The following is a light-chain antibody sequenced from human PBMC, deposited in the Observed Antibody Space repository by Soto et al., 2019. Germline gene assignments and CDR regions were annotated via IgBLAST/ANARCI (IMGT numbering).Light chain of an antibody. J-gene: IGKJ1*01. V-gene: IGKV2-28*01. CDR2: LGS. CDR1: QSLLHSNGYNY. CDR3: MHSLQTLSWT. Sequence: DIVMTQSPLSLPVTPGEPASISCRSSQSLLHSNGYNYLDWYLQKPGQPPHLLIYLGSNRASGVPDRFSGSGSGTDFTLKISRVEAEDVGVYYCMHSLQTLSWTFGQGTKVEIK.